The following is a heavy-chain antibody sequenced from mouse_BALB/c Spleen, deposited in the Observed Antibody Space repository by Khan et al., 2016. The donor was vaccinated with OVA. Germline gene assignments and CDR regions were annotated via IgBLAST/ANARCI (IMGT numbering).Heavy chain of an antibody. CDR2: INTYTGEP. Sequence: QSQLVQSGPELKKPGETVKISCKASGYTFINYGMNWVKQAPGKGLKWMGWINTYTGEPTYADDFKGRFAFSLETSAITAYLQINNLRNEDMATYFYARGTFYYAMDYWGQGTSVTVSS. CDR3: ARGTFYYAMDY. V-gene: IGHV9-1*02. CDR1: GYTFINYG. J-gene: IGHJ4*01. D-gene: IGHD3-3*01.